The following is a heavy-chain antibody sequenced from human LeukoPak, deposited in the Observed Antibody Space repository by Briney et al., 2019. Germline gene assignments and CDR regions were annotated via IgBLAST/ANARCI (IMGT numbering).Heavy chain of an antibody. V-gene: IGHV3-23*01. CDR2: ISGSGGST. D-gene: IGHD3-10*01. Sequence: GGSLRLSCAAPGFSFSSYAMGWVRQAPGKGLEWVSAISGSGGSTYYADSVKGRFTISRDNSKNTLYLQMNSLRAEDTAVYYCATYYYGSGSFSFDYWGQGTLVTVSS. CDR3: ATYYYGSGSFSFDY. CDR1: GFSFSSYA. J-gene: IGHJ4*02.